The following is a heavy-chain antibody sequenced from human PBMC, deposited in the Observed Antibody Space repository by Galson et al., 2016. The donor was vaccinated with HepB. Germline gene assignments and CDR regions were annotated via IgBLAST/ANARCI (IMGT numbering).Heavy chain of an antibody. D-gene: IGHD4-23*01. V-gene: IGHV3-73*01. CDR2: IRSKANSYAT. Sequence: SLRLSCAASGFTFSGSAMHWVRQASGKGLEWVGRIRSKANSYATAYAASVKGRFTISRDDSKNTAYLQMNSLKTEDTAVYYCTRRGNARGGSPFDYWGQGTLVTVSS. J-gene: IGHJ4*02. CDR3: TRRGNARGGSPFDY. CDR1: GFTFSGSA.